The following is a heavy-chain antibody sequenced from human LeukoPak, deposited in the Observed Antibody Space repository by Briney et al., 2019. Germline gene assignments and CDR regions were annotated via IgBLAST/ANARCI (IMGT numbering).Heavy chain of an antibody. V-gene: IGHV1-2*06. D-gene: IGHD3-10*01. Sequence: GASVKVSCKASGYTFTGYYMHWVRQAPGQGLEWMGRINPNSGGTNYAQKFQGRVTMTRDTSISTAYMELSRLRSDDTAVYYCARGPPEGFGGHYYYYYYGMDVWGQGTTVTVSS. J-gene: IGHJ6*02. CDR2: INPNSGGT. CDR1: GYTFTGYY. CDR3: ARGPPEGFGGHYYYYYYGMDV.